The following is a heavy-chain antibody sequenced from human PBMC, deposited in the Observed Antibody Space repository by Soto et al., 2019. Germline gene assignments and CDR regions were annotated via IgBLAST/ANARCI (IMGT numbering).Heavy chain of an antibody. Sequence: VKVSCKASGFTFSAYYIYWVRQAPGQGLEWIGWINPNSGGTNNAQKFQGRVTMTRDTSTSTVYMELSALISDDTAVYFCARSLLDEYSSSWRSAYYGMDVWGQGTTVTVSS. CDR3: ARSLLDEYSSSWRSAYYGMDV. CDR1: GFTFSAYY. D-gene: IGHD2-2*01. CDR2: INPNSGGT. J-gene: IGHJ6*02. V-gene: IGHV1-2*02.